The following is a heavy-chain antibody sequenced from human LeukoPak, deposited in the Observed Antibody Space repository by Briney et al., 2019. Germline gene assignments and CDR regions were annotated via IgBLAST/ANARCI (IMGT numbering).Heavy chain of an antibody. CDR2: ISSSSSYI. CDR1: GFTFSSYA. D-gene: IGHD2-8*02. J-gene: IGHJ4*02. Sequence: GGSLRLSCAASGFTFSSYAMSWVRQAPGKGLEWVSSISSSSSYIYYADSVKGRFTISRDNAKNSLYLQMNSLRAEDTAVYYCARDLDTVQSNFDYWGQGTLVTVSS. CDR3: ARDLDTVQSNFDY. V-gene: IGHV3-21*01.